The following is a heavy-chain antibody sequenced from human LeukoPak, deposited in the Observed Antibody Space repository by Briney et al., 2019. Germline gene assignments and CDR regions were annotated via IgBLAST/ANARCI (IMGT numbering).Heavy chain of an antibody. CDR2: IYYSGST. CDR3: ARELMLTGGAPENWFDP. D-gene: IGHD7-27*01. CDR1: GGSISSGDYY. Sequence: KPSQTLSLTCTVSGGSISSGDYYWSWIRQPPGKGLEWIGYIYYSGSTYYNPSLKSRVTISVDTSKNQFSLKLSSVTAADTAVYYCARELMLTGGAPENWFDPWGQGTLVTVSS. J-gene: IGHJ5*02. V-gene: IGHV4-30-4*08.